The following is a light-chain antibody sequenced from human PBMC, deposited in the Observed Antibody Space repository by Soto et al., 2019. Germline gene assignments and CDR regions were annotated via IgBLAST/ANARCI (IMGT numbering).Light chain of an antibody. CDR1: SSDVGGYDY. J-gene: IGLJ3*02. CDR3: AAWDDNLNGPHWV. V-gene: IGLV2-8*01. CDR2: EVT. Sequence: QSALTQPPSASGSPGQSVTISCTGTSSDVGGYDYVSWYQQHPGKAPKLMIYEVTKRPSGVPDRFSGSKSGNTASLTVSGLQAEDEADYYCAAWDDNLNGPHWVFGGGTKLTVL.